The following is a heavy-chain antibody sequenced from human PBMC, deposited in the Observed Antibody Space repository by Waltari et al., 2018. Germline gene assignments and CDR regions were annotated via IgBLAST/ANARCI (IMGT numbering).Heavy chain of an antibody. CDR1: GGSISSYY. CDR3: ARLTYYYDSSGYYYYFDY. D-gene: IGHD3-22*01. CDR2: IYYSGST. Sequence: QVQLQESGPGLVKPSETLSLTCTVSGGSISSYYWSWIRQPPGQGLEWIGYIYYSGSTNYNPSLKSRVTISVDTSKNQFSLKLSSVTAADTAVYYCARLTYYYDSSGYYYYFDYWGQGTLVTVSS. J-gene: IGHJ4*02. V-gene: IGHV4-59*01.